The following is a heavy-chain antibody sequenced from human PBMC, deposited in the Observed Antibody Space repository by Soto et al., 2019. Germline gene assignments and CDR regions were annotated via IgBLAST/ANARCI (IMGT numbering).Heavy chain of an antibody. D-gene: IGHD3-22*01. CDR3: ARDLGYYDSSGYFGY. Sequence: QVQLVESGGGLVKPGGSLRLSCAASGFTFSDYSMSWIRQAPGKGLEWVSYISSSDSIIYYTDSVKGRFTISRDNAKNSLYLQMNSLRAEDTAVYYCARDLGYYDSSGYFGYWGQGTLATVSS. CDR2: ISSSDSII. V-gene: IGHV3-11*01. J-gene: IGHJ4*02. CDR1: GFTFSDYS.